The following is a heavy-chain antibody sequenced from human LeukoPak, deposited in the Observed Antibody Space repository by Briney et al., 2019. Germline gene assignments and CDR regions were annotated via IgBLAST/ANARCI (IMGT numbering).Heavy chain of an antibody. V-gene: IGHV3-23*01. D-gene: IGHD2-2*01. Sequence: GGSLRLSCAASGFTFSSYAMSWVRQAPGKGLEWVSAISGSGGSTYYADSVEGRFTISRDDSKNTLYLQMNSLRAEDTAVYYCRGYCSSTSCYLLDYWGQGTLVTVSS. CDR3: RGYCSSTSCYLLDY. J-gene: IGHJ4*02. CDR2: ISGSGGST. CDR1: GFTFSSYA.